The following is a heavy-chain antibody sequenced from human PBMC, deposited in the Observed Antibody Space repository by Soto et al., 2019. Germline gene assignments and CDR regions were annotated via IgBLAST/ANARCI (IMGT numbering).Heavy chain of an antibody. D-gene: IGHD6-13*01. Sequence: QVQLVESGGGVVQPGRSLRLSCAASGFTFSSYGMHWVRQAPGKGLEWVAVIWYDGSNKYYADSVKGRFTISRDNSKNTLYRQMNSRRAEDTAVYYCARWGIAAGDYWGQGTLVTVSS. CDR3: ARWGIAAGDY. J-gene: IGHJ4*02. CDR1: GFTFSSYG. CDR2: IWYDGSNK. V-gene: IGHV3-33*01.